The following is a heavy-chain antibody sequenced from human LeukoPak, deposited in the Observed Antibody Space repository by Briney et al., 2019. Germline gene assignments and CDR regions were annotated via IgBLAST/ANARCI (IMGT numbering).Heavy chain of an antibody. Sequence: ASVKVSCKASRYTFTAYYIHWVRQAPGQGLEWMGWIDTNTGATKYAQKFQGRVTITRDTSTGTAYMELSSLISGDTALYYCASEAFCAGGSCNVQRVASWGPGTLVTVSS. CDR2: IDTNTGAT. J-gene: IGHJ4*02. V-gene: IGHV1-2*02. CDR3: ASEAFCAGGSCNVQRVAS. CDR1: RYTFTAYY. D-gene: IGHD2-8*02.